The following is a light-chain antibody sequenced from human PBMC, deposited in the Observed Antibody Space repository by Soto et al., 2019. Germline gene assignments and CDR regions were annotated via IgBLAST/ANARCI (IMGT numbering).Light chain of an antibody. Sequence: DIQMTQSPSTLSGSVGDRVTTTCRASQTISSWLAWYQQKPGKAPKRLIYAASSLQSGVPSRFSGSGSGTEFTLTISSLQPDDFATYYCQQYNSYSRTFGQGTKVDI. CDR3: QQYNSYSRT. CDR2: AAS. J-gene: IGKJ1*01. CDR1: QTISSW. V-gene: IGKV1-5*01.